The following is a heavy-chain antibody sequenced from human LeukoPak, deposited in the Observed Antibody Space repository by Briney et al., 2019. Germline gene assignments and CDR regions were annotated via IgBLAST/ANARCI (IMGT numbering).Heavy chain of an antibody. CDR3: AKGDCRSTSCYHFDY. V-gene: IGHV4-59*01. CDR1: GGSISSYY. CDR2: IYYSGST. D-gene: IGHD2-2*01. J-gene: IGHJ4*02. Sequence: SETLSLTCTVSGGSISSYYWSWIRQPPGKGLEWIGNIYYSGSTNYNPSLRSRVTISVDTSKNQCSLKLSSVTAADTAVYYCAKGDCRSTSCYHFDYWGQGTLVTVSS.